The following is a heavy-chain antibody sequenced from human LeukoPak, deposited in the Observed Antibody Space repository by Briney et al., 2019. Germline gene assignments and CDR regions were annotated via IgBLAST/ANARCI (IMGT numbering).Heavy chain of an antibody. CDR1: GYTFTGYY. V-gene: IGHV1-2*02. D-gene: IGHD5-12*01. CDR2: INPNNGGT. J-gene: IGHJ4*02. Sequence: GASVKVSCKTSGYTFTGYYLHWVRQAPGQGLEWMGWINPNNGGTNYAQKFQGRVTMTRDTSISAAYMELTRLRSDDTAVYYCARDLGGYSGYRACCDYWGQGTLVTVSS. CDR3: ARDLGGYSGYRACCDY.